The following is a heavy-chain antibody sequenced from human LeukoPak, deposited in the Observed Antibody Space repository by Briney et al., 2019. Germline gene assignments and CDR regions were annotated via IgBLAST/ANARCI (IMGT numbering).Heavy chain of an antibody. D-gene: IGHD6-13*01. J-gene: IGHJ4*02. CDR1: GVSISSYY. V-gene: IGHV4-59*01. CDR3: AREKAAVGTNWGDYFDS. CDR2: IYYSGST. Sequence: SETLSLTCTVSGVSISSYYWSWIRQPPGKGLELIGYIYYSGSTNYNPSLKSRVTISVDTSKNQLSLKLSSVTAADTAIYYCAREKAAVGTNWGDYFDSWGQGTLVTVSS.